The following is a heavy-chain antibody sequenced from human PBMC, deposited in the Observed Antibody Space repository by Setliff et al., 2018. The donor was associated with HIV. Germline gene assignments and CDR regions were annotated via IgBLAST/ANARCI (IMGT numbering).Heavy chain of an antibody. CDR3: ARESRKYYDSWSSYYRGVDYYYYMDV. V-gene: IGHV1-69*10. J-gene: IGHJ6*03. CDR1: GGTFSSYA. D-gene: IGHD3-3*01. CDR2: IIPILGIA. Sequence: ASVKVSCKASGGTFSSYAISWVRQAPGQGLEWMGGIIPILGIANYAQKFQGRVTMTTHTSTTTAHMEPRSLRSDDTAVYYGARESRKYYDSWSSYYRGVDYYYYMDVWGKGTTVTVSS.